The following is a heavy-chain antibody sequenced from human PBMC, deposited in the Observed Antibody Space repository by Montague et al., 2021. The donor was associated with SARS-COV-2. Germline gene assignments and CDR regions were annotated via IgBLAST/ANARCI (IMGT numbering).Heavy chain of an antibody. Sequence: SLRLSCAASRFTFSDFWMNWVRQAPGKGLEWVADIKNDGSEKSYXDSVKGRFNISRDNAKNSLYLQMNSLRAEDTAVYYCARGSTGWYAIFGHYGMDVWGQGTTVTVSS. D-gene: IGHD6-19*01. J-gene: IGHJ6*02. V-gene: IGHV3-7*01. CDR2: IKNDGSEK. CDR3: ARGSTGWYAIFGHYGMDV. CDR1: RFTFSDFW.